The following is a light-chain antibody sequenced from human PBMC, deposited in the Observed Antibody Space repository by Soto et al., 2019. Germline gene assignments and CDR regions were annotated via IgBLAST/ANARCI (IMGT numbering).Light chain of an antibody. J-gene: IGKJ2*01. CDR2: TAS. Sequence: EVVLTQSPATLSLSPGERATLSCRASQTIRSNFLTWYQQKPGQAPRLLIYTASTRAAGIPDRFSGSGSGTDFTLTISRLEPEDFAVYDCQHYDSSSGHTFGQGTKLQIK. CDR3: QHYDSSSGHT. V-gene: IGKV3-20*01. CDR1: QTIRSNF.